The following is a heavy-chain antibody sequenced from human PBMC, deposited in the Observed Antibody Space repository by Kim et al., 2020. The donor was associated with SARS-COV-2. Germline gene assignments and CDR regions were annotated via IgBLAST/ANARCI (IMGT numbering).Heavy chain of an antibody. CDR1: GFTLISHD. J-gene: IGHJ4*02. V-gene: IGHV3-48*02. Sequence: GGSLRLSCAASGFTLISHDMHWVRQAPGKGLEWVSFISSSTGSIFYADSVKGRFTISRDNTKNSLYLQMDSLRDEDTAVYYCARGLAYCGGDFLWGQGTLLSV. CDR3: ARGLAYCGGDFL. D-gene: IGHD2-21*02. CDR2: ISSSTGSI.